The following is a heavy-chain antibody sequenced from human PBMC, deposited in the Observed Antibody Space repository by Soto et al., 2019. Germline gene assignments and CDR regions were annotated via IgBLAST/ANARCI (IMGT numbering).Heavy chain of an antibody. V-gene: IGHV4-59*01. CDR2: IYHRGNT. Sequence: PSEARSLTCTVSGGSITSYFWTWFRQPPGKGLEWIGYIYHRGNTNYNPSLKSRVTFSVDTSKNQFSLKLSSVTAADTAVYYCARLYPSLRYSSSWCRLRYRLAVWGRGTTVIVSS. J-gene: IGHJ6*01. CDR1: GGSITSYF. D-gene: IGHD6-13*01. CDR3: ARLYPSLRYSSSWCRLRYRLAV.